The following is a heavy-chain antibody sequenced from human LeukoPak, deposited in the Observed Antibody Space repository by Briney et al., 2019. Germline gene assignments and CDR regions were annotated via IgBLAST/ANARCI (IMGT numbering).Heavy chain of an antibody. Sequence: GASLKISCKGSGSRFTSYWIGGGRQMPGKGLEGMGIIYPGDSDPRYSPSFQGQVTISADKSISTAYLQWSSLKASDTAMYYCASPAGRGGDSDAFDIWGQGTMVTVSS. CDR2: IYPGDSDP. CDR3: ASPAGRGGDSDAFDI. J-gene: IGHJ3*02. D-gene: IGHD2-21*01. CDR1: GSRFTSYW. V-gene: IGHV5-51*01.